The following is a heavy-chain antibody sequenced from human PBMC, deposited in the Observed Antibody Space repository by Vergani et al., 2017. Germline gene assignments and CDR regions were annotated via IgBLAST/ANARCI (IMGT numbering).Heavy chain of an antibody. Sequence: EVQLLESGGGLVQPGGSLRLSCAASGFTFSSYAMSWVRQAPGKGLEWVSAISGSGGSTYYADSVKGRFTISRDNSKNTLYLQMNSRRAEEPAVYYCAKQPLSVATLDYWGQGTLVTVSS. J-gene: IGHJ4*02. V-gene: IGHV3-23*01. CDR2: ISGSGGST. CDR3: AKQPLSVATLDY. D-gene: IGHD6-19*01. CDR1: GFTFSSYA.